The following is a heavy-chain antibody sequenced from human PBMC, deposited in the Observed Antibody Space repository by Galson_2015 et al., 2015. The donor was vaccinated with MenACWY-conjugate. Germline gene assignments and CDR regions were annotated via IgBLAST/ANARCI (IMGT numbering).Heavy chain of an antibody. CDR2: VIPVLGTV. J-gene: IGHJ4*02. Sequence: SVKVSCKASGDTFTSSVITWVRQSPGQGLEWVGSVIPVLGTVKYAHKLQGRVTITADKSTSTAYMEMSSLRSEDTAVYFCARDRTYYYASGNYRGNHNNWGQGTLVTFSS. D-gene: IGHD3-10*01. CDR1: GDTFTSSV. V-gene: IGHV1-69*04. CDR3: ARDRTYYYASGNYRGNHNN.